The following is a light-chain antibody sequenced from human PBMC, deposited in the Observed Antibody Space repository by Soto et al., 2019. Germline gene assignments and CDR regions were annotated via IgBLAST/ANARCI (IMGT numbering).Light chain of an antibody. CDR1: SSDVGNYNS. V-gene: IGLV2-18*02. CDR3: SSYTTSNTYV. J-gene: IGLJ1*01. CDR2: EVT. Sequence: QSALTQPPSVSGSPGQSVTISCTGTSSDVGNYNSVSWYQQPPGTVPKLMIYEVTNRPSGVPDRFSGSKSGNTASLTISGLPTDDEADYYCSSYTTSNTYVFGTGTKVTVL.